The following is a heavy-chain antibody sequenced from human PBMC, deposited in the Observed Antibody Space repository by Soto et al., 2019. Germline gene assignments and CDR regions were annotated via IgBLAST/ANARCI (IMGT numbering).Heavy chain of an antibody. CDR1: GFSFGSHG. V-gene: IGHV3-33*03. J-gene: IGHJ4*02. CDR2: IWYDGSHQ. D-gene: IGHD2-8*01. CDR3: AKDLGSSIAGYGVQPGHFDY. Sequence: QVQLVESGGGVVQPGRSLRLSCAASGFSFGSHGMHWVRQAPGKGLEWVAIIWYDGSHQYYADSVKGRFTISRDNSKNTASLQMDSLRAEDTAVYYCAKDLGSSIAGYGVQPGHFDYLGQGTLVTVSS.